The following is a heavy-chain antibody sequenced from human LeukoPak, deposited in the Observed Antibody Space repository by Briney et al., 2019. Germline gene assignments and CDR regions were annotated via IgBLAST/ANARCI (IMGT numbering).Heavy chain of an antibody. CDR2: VYHSGST. CDR1: GYSISSGYY. Sequence: SETLSLTXTVSGYSISSGYYWGWIRQSPGKGLEWIGSVYHSGSTYYNPSLKSPVTISVDTSKNQFSLELSSVTAADTAVYYCARLGAYYDDSSGYYYNRYFDYWGQGILVTVSS. D-gene: IGHD3-22*01. V-gene: IGHV4-38-2*02. CDR3: ARLGAYYDDSSGYYYNRYFDY. J-gene: IGHJ4*02.